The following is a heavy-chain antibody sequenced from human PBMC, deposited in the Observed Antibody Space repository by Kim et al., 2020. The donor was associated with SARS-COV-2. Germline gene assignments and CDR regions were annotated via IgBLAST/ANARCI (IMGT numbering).Heavy chain of an antibody. V-gene: IGHV1-8*01. Sequence: ASVKVSCKASGYTFTSYDINWVRQATGQGLEWMGWMNPNSGNTGYAQKVQGRVTMTRNTSISTAYMELSSLRSEDTAVYYCARYYYYYYMDVWGKGTTVTVSS. CDR2: MNPNSGNT. CDR1: GYTFTSYD. CDR3: ARYYYYYYMDV. J-gene: IGHJ6*03.